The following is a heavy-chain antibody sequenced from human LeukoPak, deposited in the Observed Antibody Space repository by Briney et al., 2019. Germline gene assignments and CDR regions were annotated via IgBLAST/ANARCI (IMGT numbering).Heavy chain of an antibody. D-gene: IGHD5-18*01. J-gene: IGHJ6*03. V-gene: IGHV3-48*01. CDR2: ISSSSSTI. Sequence: PGGSLRLSCAASGFTFSSYSMNWVRQAPGKGLEWVSHISSSSSTIYYADSVKGRFTISRDNSKNTLYLQMNSLRAEDTAVYYRAKDKGSVDTAMGDYYYYYMDVRGKGTTVTVSS. CDR3: AKDKGSVDTAMGDYYYYYMDV. CDR1: GFTFSSYS.